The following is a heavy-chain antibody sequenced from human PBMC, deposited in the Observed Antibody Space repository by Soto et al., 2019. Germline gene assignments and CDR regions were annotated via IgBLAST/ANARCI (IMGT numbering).Heavy chain of an antibody. CDR3: AKDSGYDFMYYYYYGMDV. D-gene: IGHD5-12*01. CDR1: GFTFSSYA. CDR2: ISGSGGST. J-gene: IGHJ6*02. V-gene: IGHV3-23*01. Sequence: AGGSLRLSCAASGFTFSSYAMSWVRQAPGKGLEWVSAISGSGGSTYYADSVKGRFTISRDNSKNTLYLQMNSLRAEDTAVYYCAKDSGYDFMYYYYYGMDVWGQGTTVTVSS.